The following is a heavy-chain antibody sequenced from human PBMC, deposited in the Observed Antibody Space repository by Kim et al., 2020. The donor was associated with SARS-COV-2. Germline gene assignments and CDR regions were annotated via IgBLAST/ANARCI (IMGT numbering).Heavy chain of an antibody. CDR2: IYYIGTT. V-gene: IGHV4-30-4*01. D-gene: IGHD2-2*02. Sequence: SETLSLTCTVSNGSITSGESYWSWIRQRPGNGLEWIGNIYYIGTTTYNPSLKSRVSISVDTSRNQYSLRLRSVTAADTAVYYCARNTPGRGYFQQWGQGTMVTVSS. CDR3: ARNTPGRGYFQQ. J-gene: IGHJ1*01. CDR1: NGSITSGESY.